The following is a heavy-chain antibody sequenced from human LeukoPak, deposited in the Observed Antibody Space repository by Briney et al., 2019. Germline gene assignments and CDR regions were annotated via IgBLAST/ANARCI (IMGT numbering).Heavy chain of an antibody. CDR1: GFTFSSYA. V-gene: IGHV3-23*01. Sequence: GGSLRLSCAASGFTFSSYAMSWVRQAPEKGLEWVSGISDSGSSTYDADSVKGRFTIFRDNSKNTLYLQMNSLRAKDTAVYYCAKDAMTTVTRGAFDIWGQGAMVTVSS. D-gene: IGHD4-17*01. J-gene: IGHJ3*02. CDR3: AKDAMTTVTRGAFDI. CDR2: ISDSGSST.